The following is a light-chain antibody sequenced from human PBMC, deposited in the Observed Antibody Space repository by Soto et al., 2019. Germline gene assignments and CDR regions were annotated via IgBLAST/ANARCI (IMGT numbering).Light chain of an antibody. J-gene: IGKJ2*01. Sequence: DIQLTQSPSFLSASVGDRVTITCRASQGISSYLAWYQQEPGKAPSLLSYTASTLQRGVPSRFSGSGSGTEFTLTTSSLQPEDLAIDYCQQLNSYPYTFGQGTKMEIK. CDR1: QGISSY. CDR3: QQLNSYPYT. V-gene: IGKV1-9*01. CDR2: TAS.